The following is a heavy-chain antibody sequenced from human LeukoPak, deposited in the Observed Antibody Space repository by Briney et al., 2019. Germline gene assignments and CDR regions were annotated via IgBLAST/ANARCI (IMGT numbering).Heavy chain of an antibody. Sequence: PSETLSLTCTASGGSISSSAYFWVWLRQPPGKGLEWIGSISYSGTTYYNPSLKSRVTISVDTSNSQFSLRVSSVTAADTAVYYCARSNSGSYYRFDHWGQGTLVTVSS. J-gene: IGHJ4*02. CDR2: ISYSGTT. CDR3: ARSNSGSYYRFDH. D-gene: IGHD3-10*01. CDR1: GGSISSSAYF. V-gene: IGHV4-39*01.